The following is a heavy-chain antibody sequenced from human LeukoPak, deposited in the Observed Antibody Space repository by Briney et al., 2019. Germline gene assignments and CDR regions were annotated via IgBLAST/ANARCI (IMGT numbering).Heavy chain of an antibody. CDR3: ASRSSNWFNWFDP. CDR1: GFTFSDYY. V-gene: IGHV3-11*04. CDR2: ISSSGSTI. J-gene: IGHJ5*02. D-gene: IGHD6-13*01. Sequence: GGSLRLSCAASGFTFSDYYMSWIRQAPGKGLEWVSYISSSGSTIYYADSVKGRFTISRDNANNSLFLQMDSLRAEDTAVYYCASRSSNWFNWFDPWGQGTLVTVSS.